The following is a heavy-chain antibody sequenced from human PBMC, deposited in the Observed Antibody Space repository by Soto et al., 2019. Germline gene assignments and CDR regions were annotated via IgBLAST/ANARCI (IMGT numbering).Heavy chain of an antibody. CDR3: ARGGSSDWQVAFDF. D-gene: IGHD6-19*01. J-gene: IGHJ3*01. V-gene: IGHV4-34*01. CDR2: VNHNGRN. CDR1: GGSFSGYF. Sequence: TLSLTCDVYGGSFSGYFWNWIRQSPGKGLEWIGKVNHNGRNNYNPSLKSRVTISLDMSKKQISLKLTSVTAADTAVYYCARGGSSDWQVAFDFWGQGTMVTVSS.